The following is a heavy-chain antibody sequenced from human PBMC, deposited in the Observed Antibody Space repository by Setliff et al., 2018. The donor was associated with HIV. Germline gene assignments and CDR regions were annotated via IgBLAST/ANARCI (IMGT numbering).Heavy chain of an antibody. CDR3: ARDRSIIMTFGGGNDAFDI. J-gene: IGHJ3*02. CDR2: ISAYNGNT. D-gene: IGHD3-16*01. Sequence: GASVKVSCKASGYTFTSYGISWVRQAPGQGLEWMGWISAYNGNTNYAQKFQGRVTMTTDISTTTAYMELRSLRSDDTAVYYCARDRSIIMTFGGGNDAFDIWGQGTMVTVSS. CDR1: GYTFTSYG. V-gene: IGHV1-18*01.